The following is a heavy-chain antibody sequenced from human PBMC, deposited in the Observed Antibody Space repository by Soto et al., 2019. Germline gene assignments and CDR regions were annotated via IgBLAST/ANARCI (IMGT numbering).Heavy chain of an antibody. J-gene: IGHJ3*02. CDR2: IIPIFGMT. CDR1: GGTFSSYG. CDR3: ARDSSATRGAFAI. Sequence: QVQLAQSGAEVKKPGSSVKVSCAASGGTFSSYGFSWVRQAPGHALEWMGGIIPIFGMTRYAQEFQGRVTITADESTSTAYMEPTSLRCARPGVYYCARDSSATRGAFAIGGLGTMVTVSS. V-gene: IGHV1-69*01. D-gene: IGHD1-26*01.